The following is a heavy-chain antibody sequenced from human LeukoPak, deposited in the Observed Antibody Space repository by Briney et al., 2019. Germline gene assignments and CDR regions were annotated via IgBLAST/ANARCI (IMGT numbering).Heavy chain of an antibody. J-gene: IGHJ4*02. CDR2: IYYSGST. D-gene: IGHD1-26*01. CDR1: GGSISSGGYY. Sequence: PSETLPLTCTVSGGSISSGGYYWSWIRQHPGKGLEWIGYIYYSGSTNYNPSLKSRVTISVDTSKNQFSLKLSSVTAADTAVYYCARAWGSGSYYTNFDYGGQGTLVTVSS. CDR3: ARAWGSGSYYTNFDY. V-gene: IGHV4-61*08.